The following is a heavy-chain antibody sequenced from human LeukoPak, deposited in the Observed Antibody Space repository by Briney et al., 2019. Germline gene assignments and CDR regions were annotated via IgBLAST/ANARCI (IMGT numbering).Heavy chain of an antibody. CDR3: ARELPPVVTYFFDF. CDR1: GLPLVSIG. V-gene: IGHV3-33*01. D-gene: IGHD3-22*01. CDR2: IWYFQIHK. Sequence: PGRPRSPSWAAPGLPLVSIGMKGARQAPGKGGEGVEFIWYFQIHKYYADSVMRRFPISRDNSNNTLYLQINSLRAEDTAVYYCARELPPVVTYFFDFWGQGTLVSVSS. J-gene: IGHJ4*02.